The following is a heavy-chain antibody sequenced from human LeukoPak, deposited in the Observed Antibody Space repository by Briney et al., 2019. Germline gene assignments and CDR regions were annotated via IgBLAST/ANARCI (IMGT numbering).Heavy chain of an antibody. Sequence: GGSLRLSCAASGFTFSSYAMTWVRQVPGRGPEWVANVDRDGSETYYLDSVKGRFTISKDNAKNSLYLQMNSLRAEDTALYHCARNNGMDVWGQGTTVIVSS. CDR1: GFTFSSYA. V-gene: IGHV3-7*03. CDR2: VDRDGSET. J-gene: IGHJ6*02. CDR3: ARNNGMDV.